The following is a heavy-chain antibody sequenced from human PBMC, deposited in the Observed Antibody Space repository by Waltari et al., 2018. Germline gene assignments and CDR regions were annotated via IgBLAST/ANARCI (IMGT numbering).Heavy chain of an antibody. CDR1: GYTFTSYD. J-gene: IGHJ4*02. Sequence: QVQLVQSGAEVKKPGASVKVSCKASGYTFTSYDINWVRQATGQGLEWRGWMNPNSGNTGYAQKFQGRVTMTRNNSISTAYMELSSLRSEDTAVYYCAKVSTYYDFWSGYSSMVYYFDYWGQGTLVTVSS. D-gene: IGHD3-3*01. V-gene: IGHV1-8*01. CDR2: MNPNSGNT. CDR3: AKVSTYYDFWSGYSSMVYYFDY.